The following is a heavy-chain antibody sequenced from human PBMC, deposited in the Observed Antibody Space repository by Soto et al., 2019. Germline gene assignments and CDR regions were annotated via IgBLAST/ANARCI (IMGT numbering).Heavy chain of an antibody. D-gene: IGHD3-10*01. CDR2: IYYSGST. CDR1: GGSISSYY. J-gene: IGHJ6*03. V-gene: IGHV4-59*08. CDR3: ARHGGLLWFGDSNYYMDV. Sequence: SETLSLTCTVSGGSISSYYWSWIRQPPGKGLEWIGYIYYSGSTNYNPSLKSRVTISVDTSKNQFSLKLSSVTAADTAVYYCARHGGLLWFGDSNYYMDVWGKGTTVTVSS.